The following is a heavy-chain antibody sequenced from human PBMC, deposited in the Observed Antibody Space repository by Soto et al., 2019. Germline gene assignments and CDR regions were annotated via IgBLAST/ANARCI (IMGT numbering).Heavy chain of an antibody. D-gene: IGHD4-17*01. Sequence: SETLSLTCTVSGGSISSYYWSWIRQPPGKGLEWIGYIYYSGSTNYNPSLKGRVTISVDTSKNQFSLKLSSVTAADTAVYYCARSPVTTYYFDYWGQGTLVTVSS. CDR3: ARSPVTTYYFDY. V-gene: IGHV4-59*01. CDR1: GGSISSYY. J-gene: IGHJ4*02. CDR2: IYYSGST.